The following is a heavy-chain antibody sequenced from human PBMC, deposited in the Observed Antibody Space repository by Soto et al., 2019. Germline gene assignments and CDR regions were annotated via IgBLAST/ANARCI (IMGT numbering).Heavy chain of an antibody. CDR3: ARIRYSSSSPYFDY. J-gene: IGHJ4*02. Sequence: SETLSLTCTVSGGSISSYYWSWIRQPPGKGLEWIGYIYYSGSTNYNPSLKSRVTISVDTSKNQFSLKLSSVTAADTAVYYCARIRYSSSSPYFDYWGQGTLVTVSS. CDR2: IYYSGST. D-gene: IGHD6-6*01. V-gene: IGHV4-59*01. CDR1: GGSISSYY.